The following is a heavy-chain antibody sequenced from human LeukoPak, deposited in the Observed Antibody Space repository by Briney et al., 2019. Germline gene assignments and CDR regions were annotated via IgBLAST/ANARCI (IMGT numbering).Heavy chain of an antibody. J-gene: IGHJ4*02. D-gene: IGHD3-3*01. Sequence: PGGSLRLSCAASGFTFSSSWMTWVRQAPGKGLEWVANIKADGSETLYVDSVKGRFTISRDNAKNSVFLQMNSLRAEDTAVYYCARGVSYDSWGPFDYWGQGTLVTVSS. CDR1: GFTFSSSW. CDR3: ARGVSYDSWGPFDY. CDR2: IKADGSET. V-gene: IGHV3-7*02.